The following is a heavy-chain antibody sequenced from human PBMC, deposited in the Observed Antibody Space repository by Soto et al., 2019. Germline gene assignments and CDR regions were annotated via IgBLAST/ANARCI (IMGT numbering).Heavy chain of an antibody. Sequence: QVKLVASGGGVVQPGRSLRLSCAASGFNVSAYTMHWVRQARGKGLEWVAVISSDGNHKYYSDSVKGRFTISRDTSTNTLYLQMHSLRAEDTAVYYCARWEQPLFDYWGQRTLVTVSS. CDR3: ARWEQPLFDY. CDR1: GFNVSAYT. V-gene: IGHV3-30-3*01. D-gene: IGHD1-26*01. CDR2: ISSDGNHK. J-gene: IGHJ4*02.